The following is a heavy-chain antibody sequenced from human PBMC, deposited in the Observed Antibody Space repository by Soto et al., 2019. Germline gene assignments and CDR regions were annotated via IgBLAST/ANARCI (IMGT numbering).Heavy chain of an antibody. CDR2: VGEGGDNT. CDR1: GFTFSSYS. V-gene: IGHV3-23*01. J-gene: IGHJ4*02. CDR3: AKRASGPGRPPPLITS. D-gene: IGHD3-10*01. Sequence: EVQLLESGGGLVQPGGSLRLSCAASGFTFSSYSMNWVRQAPGKGLEWAASVGEGGDNTFYADSVKGRFTISRDDSQNPWHLQMNGLRAEDTAVYFGAKRASGPGRPPPLITSGGQETLVTVS.